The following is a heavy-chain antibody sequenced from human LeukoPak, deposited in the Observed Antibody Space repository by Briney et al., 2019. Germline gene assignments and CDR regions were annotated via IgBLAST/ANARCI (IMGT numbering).Heavy chain of an antibody. CDR1: GFAFSSCS. D-gene: IGHD4-23*01. Sequence: GGSPRLSCAASGFAFSSCSMNWFRQAPGKGLAWVSYISSGSHTIYHADSVKGRFTISRDNAKNSLYLQMNSLRDEDTAVYYCVREGIYGGNSDPDYWGQGTLVTVSS. J-gene: IGHJ4*02. CDR3: VREGIYGGNSDPDY. V-gene: IGHV3-48*02. CDR2: ISSGSHTI.